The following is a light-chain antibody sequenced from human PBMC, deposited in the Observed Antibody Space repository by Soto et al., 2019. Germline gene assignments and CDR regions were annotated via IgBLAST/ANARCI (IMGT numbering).Light chain of an antibody. CDR3: QKYNNWPWT. Sequence: EIVMTQSPATLSLSPGERATLSCRASQSVSSSLAWYQQKPGQAPRPLIHGASTRATGIPARFSGSGSGTEFTLTIGSLQFEDFAVYYCQKYNNWPWTFGQGTKVEIK. V-gene: IGKV3-15*01. J-gene: IGKJ1*01. CDR1: QSVSSS. CDR2: GAS.